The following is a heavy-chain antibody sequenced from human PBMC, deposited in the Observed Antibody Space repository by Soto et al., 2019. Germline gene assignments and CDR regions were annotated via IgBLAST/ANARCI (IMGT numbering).Heavy chain of an antibody. D-gene: IGHD6-6*01. CDR2: TYYRSKWYN. CDR1: GDSVSSNSAA. CDR3: ARVGPTEYSSPRTTYYYSGMDV. Sequence: SQTLSLTCAISGDSVSSNSAAWNWIRQSPSRGLEWLGRTYYRSKWYNEYAVSVKSRITINPDTSKNQFSLQLNSVTPEDTAVYYCARVGPTEYSSPRTTYYYSGMDVWGQGTTVNVSS. J-gene: IGHJ6*02. V-gene: IGHV6-1*01.